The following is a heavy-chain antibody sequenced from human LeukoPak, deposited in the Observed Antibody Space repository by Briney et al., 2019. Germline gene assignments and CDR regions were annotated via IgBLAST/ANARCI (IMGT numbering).Heavy chain of an antibody. J-gene: IGHJ3*02. D-gene: IGHD6-19*01. CDR1: GGSISSGSYY. CDR2: IYTSGST. Sequence: PSETLSLTCTVSGGSISSGSYYWSWIRQPAGKGLEWIGRIYTSGSTNYNPSLKSRVTISVGTSKNQFSLKLSSVTAADTAVYYCARESTETGQWQVLFDIWGQGTMVTVSS. CDR3: ARESTETGQWQVLFDI. V-gene: IGHV4-61*02.